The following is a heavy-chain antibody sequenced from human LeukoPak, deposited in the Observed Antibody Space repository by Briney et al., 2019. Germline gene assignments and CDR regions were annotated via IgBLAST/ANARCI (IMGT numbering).Heavy chain of an antibody. V-gene: IGHV3-49*04. Sequence: GGSLRLSCAASGFTFSDAWMNWVRQAPGKGLEWVGFIRSKVYGETTDYAASVNGRFTISRDDSRGIAYLQMNSLRTSDTAVYYCANLYTNSGLDYWGQGTLVTVSS. CDR2: IRSKVYGETT. D-gene: IGHD6-25*01. CDR1: GFTFSDAW. CDR3: ANLYTNSGLDY. J-gene: IGHJ4*02.